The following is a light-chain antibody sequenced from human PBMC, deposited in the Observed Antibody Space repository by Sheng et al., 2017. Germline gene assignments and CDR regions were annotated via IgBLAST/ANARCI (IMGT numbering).Light chain of an antibody. V-gene: IGKV3-11*01. CDR2: EAS. J-gene: IGKJ5*01. Sequence: EIVLTQSPATLSLSPGERATLSCRASQGVGAYLAWYQQKPGQAPRLLIYEASNRATGIPARFSGSGSGTDFTLTISRLEPEDFAIYYCQQRYNWPPETTFGQGTRLEIK. CDR3: QQRYNWPPETT. CDR1: QGVGAY.